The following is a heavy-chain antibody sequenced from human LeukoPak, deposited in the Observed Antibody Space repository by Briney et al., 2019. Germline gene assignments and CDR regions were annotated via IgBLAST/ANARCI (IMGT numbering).Heavy chain of an antibody. CDR2: IYYSGST. CDR3: ARVPGPLLLWFGELGDDAFDI. V-gene: IGHV4-31*03. J-gene: IGHJ3*02. CDR1: GGSISSGGYY. Sequence: PSETLSLTCTVSGGSISSGGYYWSWIRQHPGKGLEWIGYIYYSGSTYYNPSLKSRVTISVDTSKNQFSLKLSSVTAADTAVYYCARVPGPLLLWFGELGDDAFDIWGQGTMVTVSS. D-gene: IGHD3-10*01.